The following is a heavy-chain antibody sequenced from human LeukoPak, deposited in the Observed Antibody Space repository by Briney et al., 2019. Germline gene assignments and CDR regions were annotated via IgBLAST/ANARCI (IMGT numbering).Heavy chain of an antibody. Sequence: GGSLRLSCAASGFTFSSHWMSWVRQAPGKGLEWVANIKQDGSEKYYVDSVKGRFTISRDNAKNSLYLQMNSLRAEDTAVYYCARGYIAAAGTIDYWGQGTLVTVSS. CDR2: IKQDGSEK. CDR1: GFTFSSHW. J-gene: IGHJ4*02. D-gene: IGHD6-13*01. V-gene: IGHV3-7*01. CDR3: ARGYIAAAGTIDY.